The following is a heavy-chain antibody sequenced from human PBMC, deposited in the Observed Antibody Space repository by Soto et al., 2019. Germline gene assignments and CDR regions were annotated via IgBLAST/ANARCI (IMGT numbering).Heavy chain of an antibody. V-gene: IGHV3-48*01. CDR1: GFTFSSYS. J-gene: IGHJ6*03. CDR3: ARDALTTVTYYYYYYMDV. D-gene: IGHD4-17*01. CDR2: ISSSSSTI. Sequence: EVQLVESGGGLVQPGGSLRLSCAASGFTFSSYSMNWVRQAPGKGLEWVSYISSSSSTIYYADSVKGRFTISSDNAKKSLYLQINSLRAEDTAVYYCARDALTTVTYYYYYYMDVWGKGTTVTVSS.